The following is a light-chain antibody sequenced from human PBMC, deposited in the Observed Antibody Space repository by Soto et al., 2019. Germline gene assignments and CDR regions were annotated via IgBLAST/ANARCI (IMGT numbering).Light chain of an antibody. CDR1: QSVSSS. Sequence: EIVMTQSPATLSVSPGERATLSCRASQSVSSSLAWYQKKPGQAPRLLIYGASTRAPGIPDRFSGSGSGTEFTLTISSLQSEDFAGYYCQQYNNWWTFGQGTRVEIK. CDR2: GAS. CDR3: QQYNNWWT. V-gene: IGKV3-15*01. J-gene: IGKJ1*01.